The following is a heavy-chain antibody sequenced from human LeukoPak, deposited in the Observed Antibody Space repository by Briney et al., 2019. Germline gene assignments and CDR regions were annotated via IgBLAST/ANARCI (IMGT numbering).Heavy chain of an antibody. D-gene: IGHD1-1*01. Sequence: SETLSLTCTVSGESVSADDYFWGWIRQSPGKGLEWIGNFYYGVTTYNNPSLKSRVTISVDASKNQFSMKVNYVTAADTAVYSCGAGRHGRHVDFWGQGTLVTVSS. V-gene: IGHV4-39*01. CDR1: GESVSADDYF. CDR3: GAGRHGRHVDF. J-gene: IGHJ4*02. CDR2: FYYGVTT.